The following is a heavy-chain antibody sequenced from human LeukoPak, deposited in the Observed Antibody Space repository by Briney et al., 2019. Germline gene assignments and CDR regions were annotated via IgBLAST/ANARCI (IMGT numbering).Heavy chain of an antibody. Sequence: SETLSLTCTVSGGSISSSSYYWGWIRQPPGKGLEWIGSIYYSGSTYYNPSLQSRVTISVDTSKNQFSLRLSSVTAADTAVYYCARHDVFTMIRGVIIRWFDPWGQGTLVTVSS. CDR2: IYYSGST. CDR1: GGSISSSSYY. J-gene: IGHJ5*02. D-gene: IGHD3-10*01. V-gene: IGHV4-39*01. CDR3: ARHDVFTMIRGVIIRWFDP.